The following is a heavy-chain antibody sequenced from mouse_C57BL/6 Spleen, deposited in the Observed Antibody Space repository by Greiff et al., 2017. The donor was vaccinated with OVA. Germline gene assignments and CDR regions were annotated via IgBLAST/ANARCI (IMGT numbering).Heavy chain of an antibody. CDR2: IWTGGGT. CDR1: GFSLTSYA. Sequence: VQLQQSGPGLVAPSQSLSITCTVSGFSLTSYAISWVRQPPGKGLEWLGVIWTGGGTNYNSALKSRLSISKDNSKSQVFLKMNSLQTDDTARYYCARTPYYSNCGYFDVWGTGTTVTVSS. CDR3: ARTPYYSNCGYFDV. D-gene: IGHD2-5*01. V-gene: IGHV2-9-1*01. J-gene: IGHJ1*03.